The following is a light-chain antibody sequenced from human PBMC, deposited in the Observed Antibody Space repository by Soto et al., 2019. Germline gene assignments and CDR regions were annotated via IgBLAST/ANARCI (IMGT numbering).Light chain of an antibody. CDR3: AAWDDSLNAVV. V-gene: IGLV1-44*01. Sequence: QSVLTQPPSVSGTPGHKVSMSCSGSTSNLGGNTVNWYQQLPGTAPKLLIYTNNQRPSGVPDRFSGSKSGTSASLAISGLRSEDEADFYCAAWDDSLNAVVFGGGTQLTVL. CDR2: TNN. CDR1: TSNLGGNT. J-gene: IGLJ2*01.